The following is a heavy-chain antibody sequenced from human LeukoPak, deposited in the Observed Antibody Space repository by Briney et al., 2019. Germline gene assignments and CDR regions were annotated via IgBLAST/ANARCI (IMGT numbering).Heavy chain of an antibody. D-gene: IGHD3-16*01. CDR3: ARASGAYGPPFDY. V-gene: IGHV3-33*01. CDR2: IWYDGSKR. CDR1: GFTFSDYG. J-gene: IGHJ4*02. Sequence: PGGSLRLSCAASGFTFSDYGMHWVRQAPGKGLQWVAIIWYDGSKRDYADSVKGRFTISRDNNKNSVFLQMDSLRAEDTAVYFCARASGAYGPPFDYWGQGTLVTVSA.